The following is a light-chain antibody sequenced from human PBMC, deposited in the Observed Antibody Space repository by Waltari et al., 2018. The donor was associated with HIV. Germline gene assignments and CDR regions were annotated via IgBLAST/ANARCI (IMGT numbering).Light chain of an antibody. Sequence: SYDLTHTPSVSVSPGQTARNSCSRGALPQNYSSWYGQKPGQAPVLIIYKDIERPSGIPERISGSRSGTGVTLTISDVQAEDEGDYYCQSTDHDGTWVFGGGTKLTVL. J-gene: IGLJ3*02. CDR2: KDI. CDR1: ALPQNY. CDR3: QSTDHDGTWV. V-gene: IGLV3-25*03.